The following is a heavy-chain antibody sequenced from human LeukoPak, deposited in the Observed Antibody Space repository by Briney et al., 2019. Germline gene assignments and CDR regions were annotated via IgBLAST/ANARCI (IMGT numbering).Heavy chain of an antibody. CDR2: ISYDGSNK. Sequence: PGRSLRLSCAASGFIFSSDALHWVRQAPGKGLEWVAVISYDGSNKYYADSVKGRFTISRDNSKKMLYLQMNSLRDEDTALYYCARDQSPYGGSSLHYYYGLAAWGLGTTVSVSS. V-gene: IGHV3-30*04. J-gene: IGHJ6*02. D-gene: IGHD4-23*01. CDR1: GFIFSSDA. CDR3: ARDQSPYGGSSLHYYYGLAA.